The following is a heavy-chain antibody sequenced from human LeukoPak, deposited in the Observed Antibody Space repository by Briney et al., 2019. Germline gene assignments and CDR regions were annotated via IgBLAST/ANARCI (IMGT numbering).Heavy chain of an antibody. CDR1: GYTFTGYY. D-gene: IGHD3-10*01. CDR2: INPNSGGT. Sequence: ASVKVSCKASGYTFTGYYMHWVRQAPGQGLEWMGWINPNSGGTNYAQKFQGRVTMTRDTSISTAYMELSSLRSEDTAVYYCATRPLWFGELSRDYWGQGTLVTVSS. CDR3: ATRPLWFGELSRDY. V-gene: IGHV1-2*02. J-gene: IGHJ4*02.